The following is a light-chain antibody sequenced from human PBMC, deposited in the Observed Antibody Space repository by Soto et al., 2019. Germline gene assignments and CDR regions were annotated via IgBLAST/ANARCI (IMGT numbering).Light chain of an antibody. Sequence: QSVLTQPPSVSGSPGQSVSISCTGTSSDVGGYNYVSWYQQHPGKAPKVMIYDVSKRPSGVPDRFSGSKSGNTASLTISGLKSEDEADYYCCSYAGRFTYVFGTGT. CDR1: SSDVGGYNY. J-gene: IGLJ1*01. CDR2: DVS. CDR3: CSYAGRFTYV. V-gene: IGLV2-11*01.